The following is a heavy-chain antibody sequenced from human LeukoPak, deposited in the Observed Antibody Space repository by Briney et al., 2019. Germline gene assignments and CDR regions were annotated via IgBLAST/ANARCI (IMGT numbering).Heavy chain of an antibody. D-gene: IGHD3-3*01. J-gene: IGHJ6*02. CDR1: GFTFSSYW. Sequence: PGGSLRLSCASSGFTFSSYWMHWVRHAPGKGLVWVSRINSDGSSTSYADSVKGRFTISRDNAKNTLYLQMNSLRVEDTSVYYCARALFDFWSDYYYYGMDVWGQGTTVTVSS. V-gene: IGHV3-74*01. CDR3: ARALFDFWSDYYYYGMDV. CDR2: INSDGSST.